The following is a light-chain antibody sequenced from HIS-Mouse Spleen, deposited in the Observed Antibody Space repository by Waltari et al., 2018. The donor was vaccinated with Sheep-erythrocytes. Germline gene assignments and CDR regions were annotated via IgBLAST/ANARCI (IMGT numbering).Light chain of an antibody. J-gene: IGLJ2*01. Sequence: SYELTQPPSVSVSPGQTARNTCSGDALPKQYAYWYQQKPGQAPVLGIYKDSERPSGIPERFSGSSSGTTVTLTISGVQAEDEADYYCQSADSSGTVVFGGGTKLTVL. V-gene: IGLV3-25*03. CDR1: ALPKQY. CDR3: QSADSSGTVV. CDR2: KDS.